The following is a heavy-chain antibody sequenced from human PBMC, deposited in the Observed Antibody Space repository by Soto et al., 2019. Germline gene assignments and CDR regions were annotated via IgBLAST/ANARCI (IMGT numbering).Heavy chain of an antibody. CDR2: IYYSGST. D-gene: IGHD5-12*01. Sequence: SETLSVTCTVSCGSISSDYWSWIRQPPGKGLEWIGYIYYSGSTNYNPSLKSRVTISVDTSKNQFSLKLSSVTAADTAVYYCARWSRDGYNVDYWGQGTLVTVS. V-gene: IGHV4-59*01. CDR3: ARWSRDGYNVDY. CDR1: CGSISSDY. J-gene: IGHJ4*02.